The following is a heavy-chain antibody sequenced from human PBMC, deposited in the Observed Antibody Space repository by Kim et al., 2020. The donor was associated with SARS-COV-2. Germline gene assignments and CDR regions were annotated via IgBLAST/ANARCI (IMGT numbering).Heavy chain of an antibody. V-gene: IGHV3-49*03. CDR1: GFTFGDYA. CDR3: TRVRSWFGKYYFDY. J-gene: IGHJ4*02. Sequence: GSLRLSCTASGFTFGDYAMSWFRQAPGKGLEWVGFIRSKAYGGTTEYAASVKGRFTISRDDSKSIAYLQMNSLKTEDTAVYYCTRVRSWFGKYYFDYWGQGTLVTVSS. CDR2: IRSKAYGGTT. D-gene: IGHD3-10*01.